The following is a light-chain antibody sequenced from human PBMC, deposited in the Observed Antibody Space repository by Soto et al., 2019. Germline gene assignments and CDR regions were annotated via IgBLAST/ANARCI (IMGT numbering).Light chain of an antibody. CDR2: GAS. CDR1: RTVSVN. CDR3: QQYSSWPPLA. J-gene: IGKJ4*01. Sequence: EVVMTQSPATLSVSPGATATLACRARRTVSVNVAGYQQKPGQAPRLLIFGASTRATGILARFSGGGYGTEFTITVSSLQSEDFAVYYCQQYSSWPPLAFGGGTKVEI. V-gene: IGKV3-15*01.